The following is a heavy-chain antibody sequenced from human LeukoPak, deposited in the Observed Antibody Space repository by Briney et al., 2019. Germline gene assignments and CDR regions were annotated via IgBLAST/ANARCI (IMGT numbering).Heavy chain of an antibody. D-gene: IGHD3-3*01. V-gene: IGHV3-64D*06. CDR3: VKRSVTSKSNYYYDF. CDR1: GFTFSSYA. Sequence: GGSLRLSCSASGFTFSSYAMHWVRQAPGKGLEYVSSTDSSGGSTYYAESVKGRFTISRDNSKNTLYLQMSSLRAEDTAVYYCVKRSVTSKSNYYYDFWGQGALVTVSS. CDR2: TDSSGGST. J-gene: IGHJ4*02.